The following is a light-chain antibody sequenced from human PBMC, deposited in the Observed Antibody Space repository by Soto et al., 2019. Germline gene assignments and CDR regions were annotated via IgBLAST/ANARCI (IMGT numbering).Light chain of an antibody. V-gene: IGKV3-15*01. CDR1: QSVSGN. CDR2: GAS. Sequence: EIVMTQSPATLSVSPGERATLSCRASQSVSGNLAWYQQKPGQAPRLLIYGASTRATGIPARFSGSGTGTEFTLTISSLQSEDFAVYYCQQYNNWPPRTFGQGTKVEIK. CDR3: QQYNNWPPRT. J-gene: IGKJ1*01.